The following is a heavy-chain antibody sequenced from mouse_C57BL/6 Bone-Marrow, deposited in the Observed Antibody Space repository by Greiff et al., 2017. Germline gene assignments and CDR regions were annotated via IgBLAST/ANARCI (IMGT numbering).Heavy chain of an antibody. CDR3: TKFYYGSSHGLYFDY. Sequence: EVKLVESGTVLARPGASVKMSCKTSGYTFTSYWMHWVKQRPGQGLEWIGAIYPGNSDTSYNQKFKGKAKLTAVTSASTAYMELSSLTNEDSAVYYCTKFYYGSSHGLYFDYWGQGTTLTVSS. CDR2: IYPGNSDT. V-gene: IGHV1-5*01. D-gene: IGHD1-1*01. CDR1: GYTFTSYW. J-gene: IGHJ2*01.